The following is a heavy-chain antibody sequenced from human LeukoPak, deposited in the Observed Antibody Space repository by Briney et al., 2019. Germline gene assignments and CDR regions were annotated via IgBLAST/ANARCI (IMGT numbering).Heavy chain of an antibody. J-gene: IGHJ4*02. CDR2: ISGSGVYT. Sequence: GGSLRLSCAASGSTFSTYDMSWVRQAPGKGLEWVSAISGSGVYTYYADSVKGRFTISRDNFKNTLYLQMNSLRAEDTAVYYCAKRISGYTFDSWGQGTLVTVSS. D-gene: IGHD3-22*01. CDR3: AKRISGYTFDS. V-gene: IGHV3-23*01. CDR1: GSTFSTYD.